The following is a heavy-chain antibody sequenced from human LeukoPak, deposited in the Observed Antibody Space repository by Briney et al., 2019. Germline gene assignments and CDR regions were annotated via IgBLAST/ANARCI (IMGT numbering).Heavy chain of an antibody. V-gene: IGHV1-2*02. Sequence: VASVRVSCKASGYTFTDYYIHWVRQAPGQGLEWMGCITPNSDDTDYAQKFQGRVTMTRDTSINTAYMEVTSLISDDTAVYYCASGDYSGTKPDPIDVWGQGTMVTVSS. J-gene: IGHJ3*01. CDR3: ASGDYSGTKPDPIDV. CDR2: ITPNSDDT. CDR1: GYTFTDYY. D-gene: IGHD3-10*01.